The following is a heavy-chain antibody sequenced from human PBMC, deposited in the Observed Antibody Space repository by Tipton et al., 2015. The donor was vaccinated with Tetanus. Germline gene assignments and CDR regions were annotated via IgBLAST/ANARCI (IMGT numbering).Heavy chain of an antibody. CDR2: ISGSGGST. J-gene: IGHJ5*02. CDR3: ATWGQLAHKWFDP. D-gene: IGHD2-2*01. V-gene: IGHV3-23*01. Sequence: GSLRLSCAASGFSFSSNAMSWVRQAPGKGLEWVSAISGSGGSTYYADSVKGRFTISRDNSKNTLYLQMDSLRPEDTGVYYCATWGQLAHKWFDPWGQGTLVTVSS. CDR1: GFSFSSNA.